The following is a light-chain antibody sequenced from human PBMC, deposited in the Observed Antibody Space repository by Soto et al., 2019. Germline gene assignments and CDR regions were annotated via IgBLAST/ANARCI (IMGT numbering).Light chain of an antibody. CDR1: HSFTTT. CDR3: QLYNSWPPVT. Sequence: EIVLTQSPATLSVSPGERATLSCRASHSFTTTLAWYQQKPGQAPRLLIYGVSSRATGIPARFSGSGFGTEFNFTISCLQSEDVGLYFRQLYNSWPPVTFGGGTKVEIK. CDR2: GVS. V-gene: IGKV3-15*01. J-gene: IGKJ4*02.